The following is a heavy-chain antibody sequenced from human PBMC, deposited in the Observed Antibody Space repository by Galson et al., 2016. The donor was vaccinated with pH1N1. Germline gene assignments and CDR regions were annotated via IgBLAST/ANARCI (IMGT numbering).Heavy chain of an antibody. V-gene: IGHV1-3*01. D-gene: IGHD2-2*01. CDR3: ARDLDSASYKAKDGFDL. J-gene: IGHJ3*01. Sequence: SVKVSCKALGYTFTSYAVYWVRQAPGQSLEWMGWINGGNGNTKYSQKFQDRVTITRETSASTAYMGLSGLKFEDAAVYFCARDLDSASYKAKDGFDLWGKGSMVTVSS. CDR1: GYTFTSYA. CDR2: INGGNGNT.